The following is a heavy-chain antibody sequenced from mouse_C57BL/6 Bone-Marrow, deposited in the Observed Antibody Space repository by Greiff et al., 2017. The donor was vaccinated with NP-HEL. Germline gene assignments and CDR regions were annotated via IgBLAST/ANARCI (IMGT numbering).Heavy chain of an antibody. CDR3: TPYHDNQGAWFAY. J-gene: IGHJ3*01. V-gene: IGHV14-4*01. CDR1: GFNIKDDY. D-gene: IGHD2-10*01. Sequence: VQLQQSGAELVRPGASVKLSCTASGFNIKDDYMHWVKQRPEQGLEWIGWIDPENGDTEYASKFQGKATITADTSSNTAYLQLSSLTSEDTAVYYCTPYHDNQGAWFAYWGQGTLVTVSA. CDR2: IDPENGDT.